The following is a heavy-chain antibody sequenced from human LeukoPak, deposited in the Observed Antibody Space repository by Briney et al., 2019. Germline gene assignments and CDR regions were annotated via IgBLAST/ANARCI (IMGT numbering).Heavy chain of an antibody. D-gene: IGHD2-8*01. CDR3: ARDGEGCSKGVCSLFRY. CDR2: INPGGSGR. V-gene: IGHV3-7*01. J-gene: IGHJ4*02. CDR1: GFSFTSYW. Sequence: PGGSLGLSCAASGFSFTSYWMTWVRQAPGKGLEWVANINPGGSGRNYVDSVKGRFTISRDNAKNSLYLQMNSLRAEDTAVYYCARDGEGCSKGVCSLFRYWGQGSLVTVSS.